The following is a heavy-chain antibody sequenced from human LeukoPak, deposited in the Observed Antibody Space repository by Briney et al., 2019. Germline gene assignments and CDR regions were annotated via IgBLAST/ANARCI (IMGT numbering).Heavy chain of an antibody. Sequence: GRSLRLSCAASGFTFSSYGMHWVRQAPGKGLEWVAVIWYDGSNKYYADSVKGRFTISRDNSKNTLYLQTNSLRAEDTAVYYCASSGYQSLQFDYWGQGTLVTVSS. CDR1: GFTFSSYG. V-gene: IGHV3-33*01. J-gene: IGHJ4*02. CDR2: IWYDGSNK. D-gene: IGHD2-2*01. CDR3: ASSGYQSLQFDY.